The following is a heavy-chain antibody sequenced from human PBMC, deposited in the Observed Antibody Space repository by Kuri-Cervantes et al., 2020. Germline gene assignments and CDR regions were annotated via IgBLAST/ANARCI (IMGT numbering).Heavy chain of an antibody. D-gene: IGHD3-22*01. J-gene: IGHJ2*01. V-gene: IGHV4-39*07. Sequence: SETLSLTCTVSGDSISSSSYYWGRIRQPPGKGLEWIGSIYYSGSTYYNPSLKSRVTISVDTSKNQFSLKLSSVTAADTAVYYCARARYYDSSGYSVGPNWYFDLWGRGTLVTVSS. CDR1: GDSISSSSYY. CDR3: ARARYYDSSGYSVGPNWYFDL. CDR2: IYYSGST.